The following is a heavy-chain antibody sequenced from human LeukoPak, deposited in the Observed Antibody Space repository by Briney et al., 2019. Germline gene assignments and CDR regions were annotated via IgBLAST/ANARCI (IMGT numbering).Heavy chain of an antibody. CDR3: ARRSAAAGIDAFDI. V-gene: IGHV3-13*01. CDR2: MGTGDDT. Sequence: GESLRLSCAASGFTLRNYDMHWVRQPTGKGLEWVSAMGTGDDTYFSGSVKGRFTGVRENAKNTVYLQMNSLRAGDTAMYYCARRSAAAGIDAFDIWGPGTMVIVSS. CDR1: GFTLRNYD. J-gene: IGHJ3*02. D-gene: IGHD6-13*01.